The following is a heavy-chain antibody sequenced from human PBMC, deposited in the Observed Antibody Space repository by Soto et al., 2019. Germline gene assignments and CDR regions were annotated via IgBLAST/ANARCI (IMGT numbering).Heavy chain of an antibody. CDR3: VNFGYDSGFDY. D-gene: IGHD5-12*01. CDR1: GFTFSSYA. J-gene: IGHJ4*02. CDR2: ISSNGGST. V-gene: IGHV3-64D*08. Sequence: GGSLRLSCSASGFTFSSYAMHWVRQAPGKGLEYVSAISSNGGSTYYADSVKGRFTISRDNSKNTLYLQMSSLRAEDTAVYYCVNFGYDSGFDYWGQGTLVTVSS.